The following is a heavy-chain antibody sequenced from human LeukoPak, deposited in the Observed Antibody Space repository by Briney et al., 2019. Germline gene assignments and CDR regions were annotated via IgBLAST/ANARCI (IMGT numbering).Heavy chain of an antibody. J-gene: IGHJ4*02. CDR1: GFTFSSYG. V-gene: IGHV3-30*18. Sequence: PGGSLRLSCAASGFTFSSYGMHWVRQAPGKGLEWVAVISYDGSNKYYADSVKGRFTISRDNSKNTLYLQMNSLRAEDTAVYYCAKDSYAHSDYWGQGTLVTVSS. CDR3: AKDSYAHSDY. CDR2: ISYDGSNK.